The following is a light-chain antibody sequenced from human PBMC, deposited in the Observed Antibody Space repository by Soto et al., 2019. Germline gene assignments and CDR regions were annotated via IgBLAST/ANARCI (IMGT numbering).Light chain of an antibody. V-gene: IGKV3-11*01. J-gene: IGKJ4*01. Sequence: ESVLTQSPATLSLSPGERATLSCRASPSVSNSLAWYQHKPGPAPRLLIYDESNRATGVPTRFSGSGFGTDFALTISSLEPEDFADYYCQLRNNWPPVTFGGGTRVEIK. CDR3: QLRNNWPPVT. CDR1: PSVSNS. CDR2: DES.